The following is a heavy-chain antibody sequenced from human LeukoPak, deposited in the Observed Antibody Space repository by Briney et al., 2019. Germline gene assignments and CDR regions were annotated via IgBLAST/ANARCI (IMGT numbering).Heavy chain of an antibody. J-gene: IGHJ4*02. Sequence: QRLEWMGIINPSGGSTSYAQKFQGRVTMTRDTSTSTVYMELSSLRSEDTAVYYCARAGYDSSGYYSYRGQGTLVTVSS. CDR3: ARAGYDSSGYYSY. V-gene: IGHV1-46*01. D-gene: IGHD3-22*01. CDR2: INPSGGST.